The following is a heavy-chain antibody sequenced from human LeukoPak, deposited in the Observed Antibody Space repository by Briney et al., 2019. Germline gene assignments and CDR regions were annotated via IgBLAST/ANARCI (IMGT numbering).Heavy chain of an antibody. Sequence: GGSLRLSCAASGFTFSNYWMHWVRRAPGKGLLWVSRISTDGTNTNYADSVKGRFTISRDNAKNILHLEMNSLTAEDTAVYYCVREYSSSSGRAFDIWGQGTKVTVSS. J-gene: IGHJ3*02. CDR2: ISTDGTNT. CDR1: GFTFSNYW. CDR3: VREYSSSSGRAFDI. D-gene: IGHD6-6*01. V-gene: IGHV3-74*01.